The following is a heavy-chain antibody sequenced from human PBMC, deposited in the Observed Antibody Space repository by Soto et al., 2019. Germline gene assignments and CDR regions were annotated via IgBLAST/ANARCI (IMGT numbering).Heavy chain of an antibody. J-gene: IGHJ6*02. Sequence: XSVKDSCKASVYTFTSYYMHWVRQAPGQGLEWMGIINPSGGSTSYAQKFQGRVTMTRDTSTSTAYMELSSLRSEDTAVYYCARDAILPEDGMGVWGQGPTVTVSS. V-gene: IGHV1-46*01. CDR3: ARDAILPEDGMGV. CDR2: INPSGGST. D-gene: IGHD2-15*01. CDR1: VYTFTSYY.